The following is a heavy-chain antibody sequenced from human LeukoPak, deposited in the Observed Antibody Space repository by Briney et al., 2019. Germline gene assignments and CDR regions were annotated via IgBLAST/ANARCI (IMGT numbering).Heavy chain of an antibody. CDR3: ARRGSSSSLVDY. CDR2: ISSSSSYI. CDR1: GYSISSGYY. Sequence: ETLSLTCTVSGYSISSGYYWGWVRQAPGKGLEWVSSISSSSSYIYYADSVKGRFTISRDNAKNSLYLQMNSLRAEDTAVYYCARRGSSSSLVDYWGQGTLVTVSS. D-gene: IGHD6-6*01. V-gene: IGHV3-21*01. J-gene: IGHJ4*02.